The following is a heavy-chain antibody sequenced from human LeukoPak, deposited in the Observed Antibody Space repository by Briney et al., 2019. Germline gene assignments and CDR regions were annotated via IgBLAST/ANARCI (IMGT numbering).Heavy chain of an antibody. D-gene: IGHD6-19*01. J-gene: IGHJ4*02. CDR2: IYYSGST. CDR1: GGSISSSSYY. V-gene: IGHV4-39*07. CDR3: ATKLTAVAGYFDC. Sequence: SETLSLTCTVSGGSISSSSYYWGWIRQPPGKGLEWIGSIYYSGSTYYNPSLKSRVTISVDASKNQFSLKLSSVTAADTAVYYCATKLTAVAGYFDCWGQGTLVTVSS.